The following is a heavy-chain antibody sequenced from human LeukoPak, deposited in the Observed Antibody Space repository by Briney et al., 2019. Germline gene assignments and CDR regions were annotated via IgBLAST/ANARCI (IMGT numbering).Heavy chain of an antibody. J-gene: IGHJ4*02. D-gene: IGHD1-26*01. Sequence: GGSLRLSCAASGFTFSSYGMHWVRQAPGKGLEWVAVISYDGSNKYYADSVKGRFTISRDNSKNTLYLQMNSLRAEDTAVYYCAKAPGGPVRELTYWGQGTLVTVSS. V-gene: IGHV3-30*18. CDR3: AKAPGGPVRELTY. CDR1: GFTFSSYG. CDR2: ISYDGSNK.